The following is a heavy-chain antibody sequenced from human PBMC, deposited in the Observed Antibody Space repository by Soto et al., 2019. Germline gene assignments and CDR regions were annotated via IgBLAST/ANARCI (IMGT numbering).Heavy chain of an antibody. CDR3: ARDVERPDYYYYYGMDV. CDR2: LSGSGAST. J-gene: IGHJ6*02. V-gene: IGHV3-23*01. CDR1: GFIFSTYA. Sequence: PGGSLSLSCAASGFIFSTYAMSWVRQAPGKGLEWVSALSGSGASTYYADSAKGRFTISRDNSKNTLYLQMNSLRAEDTAVYYCARDVERPDYYYYYGMDVWGQGTTVTVSS.